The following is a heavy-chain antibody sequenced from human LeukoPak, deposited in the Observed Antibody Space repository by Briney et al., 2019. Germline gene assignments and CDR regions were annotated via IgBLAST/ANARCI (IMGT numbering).Heavy chain of an antibody. D-gene: IGHD3-10*01. Sequence: APVKVSCKASGYTFTGYYMHWVRQAPGQGLEWMGWINPNSGGTNYAQKFQGRVTMTRDTSISTAYMELSRLRSDDTAVYYCARDVPRRYEFGDGDYWGQGTLVTVSS. CDR1: GYTFTGYY. V-gene: IGHV1-2*02. CDR3: ARDVPRRYEFGDGDY. J-gene: IGHJ4*02. CDR2: INPNSGGT.